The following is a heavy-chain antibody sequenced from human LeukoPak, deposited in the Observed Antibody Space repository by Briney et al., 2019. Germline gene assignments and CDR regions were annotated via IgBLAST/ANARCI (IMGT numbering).Heavy chain of an antibody. J-gene: IGHJ4*02. CDR2: ILPVFDRG. CDR3: AREGGSGWPFDY. D-gene: IGHD6-19*01. CDR1: GGTLRRYA. V-gene: IGHV1-69*13. Sequence: SVKVSCKASGGTLRRYALSWVRQAPGQGLEWMGGILPVFDRGNYAQKFRGRVTITADQSTDTAYMELSSLTSEDTAVYYCAREGGSGWPFDYWGQGTLVTVSS.